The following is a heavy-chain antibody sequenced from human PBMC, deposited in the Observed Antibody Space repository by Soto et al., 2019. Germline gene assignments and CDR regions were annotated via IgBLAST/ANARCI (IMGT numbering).Heavy chain of an antibody. Sequence: ASVKVSCKXSGYTFTSYGISWVRQAPGQGLEWMGWISAYNGDTNYAQHLQGRVTMTTDTSTSTVYMELRSLRSDDTAVYYCAREYSSSWYRWFNPWGQGTLVTVSS. CDR2: ISAYNGDT. D-gene: IGHD6-13*01. CDR1: GYTFTSYG. CDR3: AREYSSSWYRWFNP. V-gene: IGHV1-18*01. J-gene: IGHJ5*02.